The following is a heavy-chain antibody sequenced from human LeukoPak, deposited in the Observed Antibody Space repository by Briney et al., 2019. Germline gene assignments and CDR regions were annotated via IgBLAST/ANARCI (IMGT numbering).Heavy chain of an antibody. V-gene: IGHV3-7*01. Sequence: GGSLRLSCAASGFTFSSYWMSWVRQAPGKELEWVANVNQDGSEKYYVDSVKGRFTISRDNAKNSLYLQMNSLRAEDTAVYYCARDRGTHGWFDPWGPGTLVTVSS. J-gene: IGHJ5*02. D-gene: IGHD2-8*01. CDR1: GFTFSSYW. CDR2: VNQDGSEK. CDR3: ARDRGTHGWFDP.